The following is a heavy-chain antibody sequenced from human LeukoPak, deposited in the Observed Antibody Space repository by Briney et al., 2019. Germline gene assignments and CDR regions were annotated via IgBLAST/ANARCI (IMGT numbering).Heavy chain of an antibody. J-gene: IGHJ4*02. CDR2: ISSSSSYI. CDR1: GFTFSNYS. D-gene: IGHD3-10*01. Sequence: GGSLRLSCAASGFTFSNYSMNWVRQAPGKGLEWVSAISSSSSYIYYADSVKGRFTISRDNAKNSLYLQMNSLRAEDTAVYYCARNGITMVRGVISRPFDYWGQGTLVTVSS. V-gene: IGHV3-21*01. CDR3: ARNGITMVRGVISRPFDY.